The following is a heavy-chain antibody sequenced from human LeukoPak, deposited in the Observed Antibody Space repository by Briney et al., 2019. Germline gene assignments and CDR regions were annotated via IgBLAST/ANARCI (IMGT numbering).Heavy chain of an antibody. Sequence: ASVKVSCKASGGTFSSYTISWVRQAPGQGLEWMGRIIPILGIANYAQKFQGRVTITADKSTGTAYMELSSLRSEDTAVYYCARLHSGWFHSDYFDYWGQGTLVTVSS. CDR1: GGTFSSYT. D-gene: IGHD6-19*01. V-gene: IGHV1-69*02. CDR2: IIPILGIA. J-gene: IGHJ4*02. CDR3: ARLHSGWFHSDYFDY.